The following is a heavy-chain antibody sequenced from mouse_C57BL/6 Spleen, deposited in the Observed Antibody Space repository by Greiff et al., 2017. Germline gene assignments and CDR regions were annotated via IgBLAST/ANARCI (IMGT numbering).Heavy chain of an antibody. D-gene: IGHD2-5*01. Sequence: EVQLQQSGPELVKPGASVKMSCKASGYTFTDYNMHWVKQSHGKSLEWIGYINPNNGGTSYNQKFKGKATLTVNKSSSTAYMELRSLTSEDSAVYYCAPYSNYEGWYFDVWGTGTTVTVSS. J-gene: IGHJ1*03. CDR2: INPNNGGT. CDR3: APYSNYEGWYFDV. CDR1: GYTFTDYN. V-gene: IGHV1-22*01.